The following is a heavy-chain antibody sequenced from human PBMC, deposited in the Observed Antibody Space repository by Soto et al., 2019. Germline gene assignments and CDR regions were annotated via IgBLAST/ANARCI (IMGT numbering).Heavy chain of an antibody. D-gene: IGHD3-9*01. V-gene: IGHV4-59*01. CDR1: GGSISSDY. CDR2: IYYTGST. J-gene: IGHJ4*02. CDR3: ARANANDLDWLH. Sequence: SETLSLTCTVSGGSISSDYWSWIRQPPGKGLEWIGYIYYTGSTIYNPSLKSRVTMSVDTSKNHFSLKLRSVTAADTVVYYCARANANDLDWLHWGQGTLVTVSS.